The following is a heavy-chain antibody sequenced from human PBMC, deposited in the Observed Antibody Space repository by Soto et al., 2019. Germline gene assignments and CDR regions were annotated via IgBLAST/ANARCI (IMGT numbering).Heavy chain of an antibody. J-gene: IGHJ4*02. Sequence: QITLKESGPTLVKPTQTLTLTCTFSGFSLSSSGESVGWIRQPPGKALEWLALLYWNGIERYSPSLKSRLTVCKDASKSQVVLTMTNMDPVDTATYFCAHGDPLDFHYWGQGTLVTVSP. CDR3: AHGDPLDFHY. CDR1: GFSLSSSGES. V-gene: IGHV2-5*01. CDR2: LYWNGIE. D-gene: IGHD3-10*01.